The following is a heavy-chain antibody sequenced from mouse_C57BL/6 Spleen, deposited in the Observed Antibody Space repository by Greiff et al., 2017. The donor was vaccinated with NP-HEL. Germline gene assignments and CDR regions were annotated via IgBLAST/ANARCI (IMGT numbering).Heavy chain of an antibody. CDR3: ARLGVVAPLFDY. CDR2: IYPGSGST. V-gene: IGHV1-55*01. CDR1: GYTFTSYW. Sequence: QVQLQQPGAELVKPGASVKMSCKASGYTFTSYWITWVKQRPGQGLEWIGDIYPGSGSTNYNETFKSKATLTVDTSSSTAYMQLSSLTSEDSAVYYCARLGVVAPLFDYWGQGTTLTVSS. J-gene: IGHJ2*01. D-gene: IGHD1-1*01.